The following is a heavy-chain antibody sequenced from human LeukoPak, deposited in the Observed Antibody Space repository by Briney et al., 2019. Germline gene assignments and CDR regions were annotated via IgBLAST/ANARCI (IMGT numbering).Heavy chain of an antibody. Sequence: ASVKVSCKASGGTFSSYAISWVRQAPGHGLEWMGGIIPIFGTANYAQKFQGRVTITADESTSTAYMELSSLRSEDTAVYYCARTLLDCSSTSCYILYFDYWGQGTLVTVSS. CDR2: IIPIFGTA. V-gene: IGHV1-69*01. CDR1: GGTFSSYA. CDR3: ARTLLDCSSTSCYILYFDY. J-gene: IGHJ4*02. D-gene: IGHD2-2*02.